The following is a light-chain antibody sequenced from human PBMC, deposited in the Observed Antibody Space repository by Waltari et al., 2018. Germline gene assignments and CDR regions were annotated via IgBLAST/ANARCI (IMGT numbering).Light chain of an antibody. V-gene: IGKV3-15*01. CDR2: GAS. J-gene: IGKJ2*01. CDR3: QQYNNWPLT. Sequence: EILMTQSPATLSVSPGERATLSCRASQSVSSNFAWYQQKPGQAPRLLIYGASTRATGIPARFSGSGSGTEFTLTISSLQSEDFAVYYCQQYNNWPLTFGPGTTLEIK. CDR1: QSVSSN.